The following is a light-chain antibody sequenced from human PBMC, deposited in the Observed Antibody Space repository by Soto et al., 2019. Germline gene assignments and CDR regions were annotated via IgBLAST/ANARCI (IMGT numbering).Light chain of an antibody. CDR1: RRVNTY. J-gene: IGKJ5*01. CDR2: DAS. CDR3: QQYGSSPPGT. Sequence: ETVLTHSPGTLSLSPGDRATLSCRASRRVNTYLAWYQQKSGQAPRLLIFDASNRAAGTPARFSGSGSGTDFTLTISRLEPEDFAVYYCQQYGSSPPGTFGQGTRLEIK. V-gene: IGKV3-20*01.